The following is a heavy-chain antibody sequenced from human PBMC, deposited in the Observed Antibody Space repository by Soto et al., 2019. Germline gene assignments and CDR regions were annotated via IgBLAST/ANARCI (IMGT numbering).Heavy chain of an antibody. D-gene: IGHD4-17*01. J-gene: IGHJ6*02. Sequence: PSETLSLTCTVSGGSISSSSYYWGWIRQPPGKGLEWIGSIYYSGSTYYNPSLKSRVTISVDTSKNQFSLKLSSVTAADTAVYYCARRQTTVTTWGDYYYGMDVWGQGTTVTVSS. CDR1: GGSISSSSYY. CDR3: ARRQTTVTTWGDYYYGMDV. V-gene: IGHV4-39*01. CDR2: IYYSGST.